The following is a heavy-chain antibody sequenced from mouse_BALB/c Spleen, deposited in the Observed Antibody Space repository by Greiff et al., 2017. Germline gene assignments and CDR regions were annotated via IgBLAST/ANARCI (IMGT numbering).Heavy chain of an antibody. V-gene: IGHV5-17*02. D-gene: IGHD1-2*01. CDR1: GFTFSSFG. CDR3: ARSHYYGPLDY. CDR2: ISSGSSTI. J-gene: IGHJ2*01. Sequence: VQLKESGGGLVQPGGSRTLSCAASGFTFSSFGMHWVRQAPEKGLEWVAYISSGSSTIYYADTVKGRFTISRDNPKNTLFLQMTSLRSEDTAMYYCARSHYYGPLDYWGQGTTLTVSS.